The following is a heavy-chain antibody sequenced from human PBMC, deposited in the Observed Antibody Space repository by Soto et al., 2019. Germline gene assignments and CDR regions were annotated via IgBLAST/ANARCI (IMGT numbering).Heavy chain of an antibody. J-gene: IGHJ5*02. D-gene: IGHD2-2*01. V-gene: IGHV1-2*02. CDR1: GYTFNDYY. Sequence: GAAVKVCCKASGYTFNDYYIYWVRQAPGQGLEWMGWINPDSGGTNYAQKFQGRVTMTRDTSISTAYMELTRLTSDDTAVYYSARPYCGSSSRHGWFAPWGQGTLVTVSS. CDR3: ARPYCGSSSRHGWFAP. CDR2: INPDSGGT.